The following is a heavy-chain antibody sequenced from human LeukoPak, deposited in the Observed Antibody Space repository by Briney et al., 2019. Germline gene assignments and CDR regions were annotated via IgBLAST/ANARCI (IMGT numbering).Heavy chain of an antibody. CDR1: WFTVSSNY. V-gene: IGHV3-53*01. Sequence: PGRSLRLSCAASWFTVSSNYMSWVRQAPGKGLEWVSVIYSGGSTYYADSVKGRFTISRDNSKNTLYLQMNSLRAEDTAVYYCATGSLKRGYSYGPHFDYWGQGTLVTVSS. CDR3: ATGSLKRGYSYGPHFDY. D-gene: IGHD5-18*01. CDR2: IYSGGST. J-gene: IGHJ4*02.